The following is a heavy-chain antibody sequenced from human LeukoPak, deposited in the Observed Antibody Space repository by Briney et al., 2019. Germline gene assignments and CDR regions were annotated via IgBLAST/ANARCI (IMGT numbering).Heavy chain of an antibody. CDR3: ARDLVDYYDSSGYSVYGMDV. CDR2: ISYDGTNK. CDR1: GFTFSRYS. Sequence: GGSLRLSCAASGFTFSRYSMYWVRQASGKGLEWVTLISYDGTNKYYADSVKGRFTISRDNSKNTLYLQMNSLRAEDTAVYYCARDLVDYYDSSGYSVYGMDVWGQGTTVTVSS. V-gene: IGHV3-30-3*01. J-gene: IGHJ6*02. D-gene: IGHD3-22*01.